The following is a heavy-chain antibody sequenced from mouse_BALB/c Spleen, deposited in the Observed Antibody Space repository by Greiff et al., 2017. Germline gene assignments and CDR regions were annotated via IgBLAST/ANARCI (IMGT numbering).Heavy chain of an antibody. CDR1: GYTFTSYW. CDR3: TRSALVRNAMDY. V-gene: IGHV1-5*01. CDR2: IYPGNSDT. J-gene: IGHJ4*01. Sequence: VQLQQSGTVLARPGASVKMSCKASGYTFTSYWMHWVKQRPGQGLEWIGAIYPGNSDTSYNQKFKGKAKLTAVTSTSTAYMELSSLTNEDSAVYYCTRSALVRNAMDYWGQGTSVTVSS. D-gene: IGHD2-10*02.